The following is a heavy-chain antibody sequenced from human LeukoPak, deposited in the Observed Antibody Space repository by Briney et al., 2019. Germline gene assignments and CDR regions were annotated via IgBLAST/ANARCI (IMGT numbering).Heavy chain of an antibody. V-gene: IGHV1-46*01. J-gene: IGHJ4*02. Sequence: GASVKVSCKASGYTFTIYGISWVRQAPGQGLEWMGIINPSGGSTSYAQKFQGRVTMTRDTSTSTVYMELSSLRSEDTAVYYCARGSGYYYTAVDYWGQGTLVTVSS. CDR1: GYTFTIYG. D-gene: IGHD3-22*01. CDR3: ARGSGYYYTAVDY. CDR2: INPSGGST.